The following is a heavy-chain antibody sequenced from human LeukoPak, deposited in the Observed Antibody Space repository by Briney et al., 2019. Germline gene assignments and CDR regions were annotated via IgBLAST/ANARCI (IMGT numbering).Heavy chain of an antibody. V-gene: IGHV3-74*01. CDR2: IDNDAYSS. CDR1: GFPFRSYW. D-gene: IGHD5-24*01. Sequence: PGGSLRLSCAASGFPFRSYWMHWVRQAPGKGLVWVARIDNDAYSSVYADSVKGRFTISRDNSKNTLYLQMNSLRAEDTAVYYCAKDRYGYNYQWGNFDYWGQGTLVTVSS. CDR3: AKDRYGYNYQWGNFDY. J-gene: IGHJ4*02.